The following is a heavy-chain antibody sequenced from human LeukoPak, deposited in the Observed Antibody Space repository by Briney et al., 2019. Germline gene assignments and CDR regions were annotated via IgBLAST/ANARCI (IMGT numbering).Heavy chain of an antibody. CDR3: ARDVEVATITGGPSEY. V-gene: IGHV1-46*01. CDR2: INPSGGST. CDR1: GYTFTNYY. J-gene: IGHJ4*02. D-gene: IGHD5-24*01. Sequence: ASVKVSCKASGYTFTNYYMHWVRQAPGHGLEWMGIINPSGGSTSYAQKFQDRVTMTRDTSTSTVYMELSSLRSGDTAVYYCARDVEVATITGGPSEYWGQGTLVTVSS.